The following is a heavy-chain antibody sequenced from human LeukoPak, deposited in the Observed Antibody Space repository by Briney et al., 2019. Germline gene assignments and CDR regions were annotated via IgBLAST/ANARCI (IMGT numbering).Heavy chain of an antibody. CDR2: INTDGTVT. CDR3: ATKQWLAPPPDS. V-gene: IGHV3-74*01. J-gene: IGHJ4*02. CDR1: GFTFSEYW. Sequence: PGGSLRLSCAASGFTFSEYWMLRVRQAPGKGLESVSRINTDGTVTTYADSVKGRFTVSRDNADNTMFLQMNSVRDEDTAVYYCATKQWLAPPPDSWGQGTPVTVSS. D-gene: IGHD6-19*01.